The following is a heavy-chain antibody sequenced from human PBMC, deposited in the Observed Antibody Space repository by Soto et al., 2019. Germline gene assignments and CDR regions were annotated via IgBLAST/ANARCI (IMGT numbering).Heavy chain of an antibody. CDR2: IYHSGST. CDR1: GGSISSSNW. Sequence: PSETLSLTCAVSGGSISSSNWWSWVRQPPGKGLEWIGEIYHSGSTNYNPSLKSRVTISVDKSKNQFSLRLSSVTAADTAVYFCAILDRYDNYFDYWGQGALVTVSS. V-gene: IGHV4-4*02. CDR3: AILDRYDNYFDY. J-gene: IGHJ4*02. D-gene: IGHD5-12*01.